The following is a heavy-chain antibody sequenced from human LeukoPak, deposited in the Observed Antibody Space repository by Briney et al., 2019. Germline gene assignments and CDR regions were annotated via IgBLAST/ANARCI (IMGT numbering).Heavy chain of an antibody. Sequence: SETLSLICAVYGGSFSGYYWSWIRQPPGKGLEWIGEINHSGSTNYNPSLKSRVTISVDTSKNQFSLKLSSVTAADTAVYYCAREGTYYYDSSGSPLGYWGQGTLVTVSS. CDR1: GGSFSGYY. CDR2: INHSGST. J-gene: IGHJ4*02. D-gene: IGHD3-22*01. V-gene: IGHV4-34*01. CDR3: AREGTYYYDSSGSPLGY.